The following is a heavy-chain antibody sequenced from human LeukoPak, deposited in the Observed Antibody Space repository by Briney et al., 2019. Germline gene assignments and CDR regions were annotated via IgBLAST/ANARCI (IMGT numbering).Heavy chain of an antibody. CDR2: FYYSGT. J-gene: IGHJ4*02. CDR1: GASISSQY. V-gene: IGHV4-59*11. CDR3: TRVSYYGTQPPD. Sequence: SETLSLTCTVSGASISSQYWGWIRQPPGKGLEWIGNFYYSGTNYNPSPESRVTISVDTSNNQFSLSVSSVTAADTAVYYCTRVSYYGTQPPDWGQGTLVTVSS. D-gene: IGHD3-10*01.